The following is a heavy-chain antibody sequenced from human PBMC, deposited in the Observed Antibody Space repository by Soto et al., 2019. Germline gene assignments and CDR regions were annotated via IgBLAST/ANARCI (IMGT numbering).Heavy chain of an antibody. CDR3: ARGVAAAELDY. CDR1: GGSISSYY. Sequence: PSETLSLTCTVSGGSISSYYWSWIRQPPGKGLEWIGYIYYSGSTNYNPSLKSRVTISVDTSKNQFSLKLSSVTAADTAVYYCARGVAAAELDYWGQGTLVTVSS. J-gene: IGHJ4*02. V-gene: IGHV4-59*01. D-gene: IGHD6-13*01. CDR2: IYYSGST.